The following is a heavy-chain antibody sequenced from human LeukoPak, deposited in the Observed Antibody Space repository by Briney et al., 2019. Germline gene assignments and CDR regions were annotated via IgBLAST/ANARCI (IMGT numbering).Heavy chain of an antibody. V-gene: IGHV3-23*01. J-gene: IGHJ4*02. D-gene: IGHD3-22*01. CDR2: ISGSDGST. Sequence: GGSLRLSCAASGFTFSTYNMNWVRQAPGKGLEWVSGISGSDGSTNYADSVKGRFTISRENSKNTLYLQMNSLRAEDTAVYYCAKDRNLWYYDSSGYFDYWGQGTLVTVSS. CDR1: GFTFSTYN. CDR3: AKDRNLWYYDSSGYFDY.